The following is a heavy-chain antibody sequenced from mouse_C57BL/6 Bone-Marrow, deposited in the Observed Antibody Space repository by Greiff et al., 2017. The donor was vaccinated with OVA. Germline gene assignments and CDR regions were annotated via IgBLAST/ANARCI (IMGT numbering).Heavy chain of an antibody. J-gene: IGHJ4*01. CDR1: GFTFNTYA. Sequence: GSLKLSCAASGFTFNTYAMHWVRQAPGKGLEWGARIRSKSSNYATYYADSVKDRFTISRDDSQSMLYLQMNNLKTEDTAMYYCVRRQLRLRYYAMDYWGQGTSVTVSS. D-gene: IGHD3-2*02. V-gene: IGHV10-3*01. CDR3: VRRQLRLRYYAMDY. CDR2: IRSKSSNYAT.